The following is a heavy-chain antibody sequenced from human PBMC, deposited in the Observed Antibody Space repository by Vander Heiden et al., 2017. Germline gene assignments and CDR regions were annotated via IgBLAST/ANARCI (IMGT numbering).Heavy chain of an antibody. CDR1: GSAFSDYY. V-gene: IGHV3-11*01. Sequence: QVQLVELGGGLVKPGGSLRLSCAASGSAFSDYYMSWIRQAPGKGLEWVSYISSSGSTIYYADSVKGRFTISRDNAKNSLYLQMNSLRAEDTAVYYCARVRTLLWDAFDIWGQGTMVTVSS. J-gene: IGHJ3*02. CDR3: ARVRTLLWDAFDI. CDR2: ISSSGSTI. D-gene: IGHD3-10*01.